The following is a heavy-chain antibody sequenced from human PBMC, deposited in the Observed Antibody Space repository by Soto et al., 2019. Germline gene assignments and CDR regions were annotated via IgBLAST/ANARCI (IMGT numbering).Heavy chain of an antibody. CDR1: GFTFSDYY. V-gene: IGHV3-23*01. J-gene: IGHJ6*02. D-gene: IGHD2-15*01. CDR3: AKDLKFGYSSPDYYYYGMDV. Sequence: PGGSLRLSCAASGFTFSDYYMSWIRQAPGKGLEWVSYISGSGGSTYYADSVKGRFTISRDNSKNTLYLQMNSLRAEDTAVYYCAKDLKFGYSSPDYYYYGMDVWGQGTTVTVSS. CDR2: ISGSGGST.